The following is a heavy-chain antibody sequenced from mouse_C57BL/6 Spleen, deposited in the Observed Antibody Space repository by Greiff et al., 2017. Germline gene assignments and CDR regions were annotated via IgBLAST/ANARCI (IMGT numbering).Heavy chain of an antibody. Sequence: EVKLMESGPGMVKPSQSLSLTCTVTGYSITSGYDWHWIRHFPGNKLEWMGYISYSGSTNYNPSLKSRISITHDTSKNHFFLKLNSVTTEDTATYYCARGEDGYYVPWFAYWGQGTLVTVSA. J-gene: IGHJ3*01. D-gene: IGHD2-3*01. CDR2: ISYSGST. V-gene: IGHV3-1*01. CDR3: ARGEDGYYVPWFAY. CDR1: GYSITSGYD.